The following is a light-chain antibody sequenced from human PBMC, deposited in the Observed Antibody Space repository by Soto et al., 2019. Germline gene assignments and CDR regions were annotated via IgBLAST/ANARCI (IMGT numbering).Light chain of an antibody. Sequence: ELVLTQSPGTLSLSPGERATLSCRASQSVSSSYLAWYQQKPGQAPRLLIYGASSRATGIPDRFSGSGSGTDFTLTTSRLEPEDFAVYYCQQYGSSPRTFGQGTKVDIK. CDR2: GAS. CDR1: QSVSSSY. CDR3: QQYGSSPRT. V-gene: IGKV3-20*01. J-gene: IGKJ1*01.